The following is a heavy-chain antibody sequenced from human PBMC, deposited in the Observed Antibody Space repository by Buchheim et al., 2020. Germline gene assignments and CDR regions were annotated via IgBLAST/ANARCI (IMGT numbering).Heavy chain of an antibody. V-gene: IGHV3-48*04. CDR3: ARHFGLSLYYYMDV. CDR1: GFTFSSYA. J-gene: IGHJ6*03. D-gene: IGHD3-3*01. CDR2: ISSSSSYT. Sequence: EVQLLESGGGLVQPGESLRLSCAASGFTFSSYAMSWVRQAPGKGLEWVSYISSSSSYTNYADSVKGRFTISRDNAKNSLYLQMNSLRAEDTAVYYCARHFGLSLYYYMDVWGKGTT.